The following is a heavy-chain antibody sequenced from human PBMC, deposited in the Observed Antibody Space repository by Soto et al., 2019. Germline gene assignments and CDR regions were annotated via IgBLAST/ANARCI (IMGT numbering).Heavy chain of an antibody. J-gene: IGHJ4*02. D-gene: IGHD3-22*01. CDR1: GGSISSGDYY. V-gene: IGHV4-30-4*01. CDR3: ARVDADYYDSSGTFDY. CDR2: IYYSGST. Sequence: SETLSLTCTVSGGSISSGDYYWSWIRQPPGKGLEWIGYIYYSGSTYYNPSLKSRVTISVDTSKNQFSLKLSSVTAADTAVYYCARVDADYYDSSGTFDYRGQRTPVTVSS.